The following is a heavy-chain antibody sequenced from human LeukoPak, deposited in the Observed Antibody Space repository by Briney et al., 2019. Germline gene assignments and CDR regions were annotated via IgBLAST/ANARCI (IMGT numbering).Heavy chain of an antibody. J-gene: IGHJ4*01. CDR3: QANGASKGLVY. CDR2: IRYDGSSE. Sequence: GGSLRLSCAASGFTFSDFGMHWVRQAPGKGLEWVAFIRYDGSSEYYADSVKGRFTISRDNSKNTLYLQMNSLRPEEAAVYYCQANGASKGLVYWGHGTLVSVSS. D-gene: IGHD7-27*01. V-gene: IGHV3-30*02. CDR1: GFTFSDFG.